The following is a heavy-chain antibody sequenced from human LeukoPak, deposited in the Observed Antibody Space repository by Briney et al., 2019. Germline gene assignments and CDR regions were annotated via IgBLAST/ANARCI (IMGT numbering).Heavy chain of an antibody. V-gene: IGHV3-23*01. J-gene: IGHJ4*02. Sequence: PGGSLRLSCAASGFTFSSYAMSGARQAPGKGLEWVSAISGSGGSIYYADSVKGRFTISRDNSKNTLYLQMNSLRAEDTAVYYCAHISSSWPDYWGQGTLVTVSS. D-gene: IGHD6-13*01. CDR3: AHISSSWPDY. CDR1: GFTFSSYA. CDR2: ISGSGGSI.